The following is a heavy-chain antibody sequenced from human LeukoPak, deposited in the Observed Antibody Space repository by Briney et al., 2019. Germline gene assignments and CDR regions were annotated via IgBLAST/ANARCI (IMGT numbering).Heavy chain of an antibody. CDR3: ARYGYSSSWRYDY. Sequence: PSETLSLTCAVYGGSFSGYYWSWIRQPPGKGLEWIGEIDHSGSTNYNPSLKSRVTISVDTSKNQFSLKLSSVTAADTAVYYCARYGYSSSWRYDYWGQGTLVTVSS. V-gene: IGHV4-34*01. J-gene: IGHJ4*02. D-gene: IGHD6-13*01. CDR1: GGSFSGYY. CDR2: IDHSGST.